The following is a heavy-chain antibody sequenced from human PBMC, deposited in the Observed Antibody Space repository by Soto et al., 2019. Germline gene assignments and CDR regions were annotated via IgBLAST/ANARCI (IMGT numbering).Heavy chain of an antibody. CDR3: ARGGSSPRRQWKGGMDV. CDR1: GYTFTSYD. J-gene: IGHJ6*02. V-gene: IGHV1-8*01. Sequence: QVQLVQSGAEVKKPGASVKVSCKASGYTFTSYDINWVRQATGQGLEWMGWMNPNSGNTGYAQKLQGRVTMTRSTAISTAYMERSSLRSEDTAVYYYARGGSSPRRQWKGGMDVWGQGTTVTVSS. CDR2: MNPNSGNT. D-gene: IGHD6-6*01.